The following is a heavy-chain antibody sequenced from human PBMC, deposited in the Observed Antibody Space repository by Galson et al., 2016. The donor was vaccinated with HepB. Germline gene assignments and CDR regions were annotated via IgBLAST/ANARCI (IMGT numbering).Heavy chain of an antibody. CDR3: AKSRHATPIDFIFNR. J-gene: IGHJ5*02. V-gene: IGHV3-30*18. D-gene: IGHD2-21*02. CDR2: ISDDGSSK. CDR1: EFTFSSYG. Sequence: SLRLSCAVSEFTFSSYGMHWVRQAPGKGLEWVAVISDDGSSKYYVPSVEGRFSISRDNSKDMLYLQMDSLRPEDTAVYYCAKSRHATPIDFIFNRWGQGTLVTVSS.